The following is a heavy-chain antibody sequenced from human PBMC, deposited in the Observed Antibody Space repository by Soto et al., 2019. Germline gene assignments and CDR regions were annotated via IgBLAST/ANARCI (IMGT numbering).Heavy chain of an antibody. V-gene: IGHV3-30*18. D-gene: IGHD2-15*01. CDR1: GFTFSSYG. CDR3: AKEYCSGGSCYSGAFDY. J-gene: IGHJ4*02. CDR2: ISYDGSNK. Sequence: GGSLRLSCAASGFTFSSYGMHWVRQAPGKGLEWVAVISYDGSNKYYADSVKGRFTISRDNSKNTLYLQMNSLRAEDTAVYYCAKEYCSGGSCYSGAFDYWGQGTLVTVS.